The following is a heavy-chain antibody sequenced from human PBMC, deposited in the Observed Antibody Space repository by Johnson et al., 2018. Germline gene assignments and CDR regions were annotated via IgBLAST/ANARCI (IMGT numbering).Heavy chain of an antibody. CDR1: GFTFSTYN. CDR2: ISSSSSYI. CDR3: ARDRPYTNAAPFGY. D-gene: IGHD2-2*02. V-gene: IGHV3-21*01. J-gene: IGHJ4*02. Sequence: EVQLVESGGGLVQPGGSLRLSCAASGFTFSTYNMNWVRQAPGKGLEWVSSISSSSSYIYYADSVKGRFTISSDNTKNSLSLQMNSLRAEDTAVYYCARDRPYTNAAPFGYWGQGTLVTVSS.